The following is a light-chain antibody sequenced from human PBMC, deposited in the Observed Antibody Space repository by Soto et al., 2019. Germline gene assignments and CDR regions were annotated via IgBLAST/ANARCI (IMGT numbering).Light chain of an antibody. CDR3: QSYDSSLNTYV. J-gene: IGLJ1*01. CDR1: SSNIGAGYD. Sequence: QSVVTQPPSVSGAPGQRVTISCTGSSSNIGAGYDVHWYQQLPGTAPKLLIFANTFRPSGVPDRVSGSKSGTSGSLAITGLQADDEADYYCQSYDSSLNTYVFGTGTKVTVL. V-gene: IGLV1-40*01. CDR2: ANT.